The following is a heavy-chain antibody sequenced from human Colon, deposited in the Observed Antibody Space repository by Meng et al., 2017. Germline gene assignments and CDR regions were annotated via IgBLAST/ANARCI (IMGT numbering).Heavy chain of an antibody. CDR3: ARDERGGPYYFDY. V-gene: IGHV1-3*04. Sequence: QVHLVQSGAELKKPGASMKVSCQASGYSFTSYGMHWLRQAPGQRPEWMGWIYTADGNRRYSQRFQDRLTITSDTFARTAYMELSSLRSEDTAVYFCARDERGGPYYFDYWGQGTLVTVSS. CDR1: GYSFTSYG. J-gene: IGHJ4*02. CDR2: IYTADGNR.